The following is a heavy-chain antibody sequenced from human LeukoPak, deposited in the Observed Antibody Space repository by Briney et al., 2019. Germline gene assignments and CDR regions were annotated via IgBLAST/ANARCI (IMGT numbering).Heavy chain of an antibody. V-gene: IGHV5-10-1*01. D-gene: IGHD2-2*01. CDR1: GYSFTSYW. CDR3: ASPSEYQLPKA. CDR2: IDPSDSYT. Sequence: GESLTISCKGSGYSFTSYWLSWVRQMPGKGLELMGRIDPSDSYTNYSPFFQGHVTISADKFISTAYLQWSSLKASETAMYYCASPSEYQLPKAWGQGTLVTVSS. J-gene: IGHJ4*02.